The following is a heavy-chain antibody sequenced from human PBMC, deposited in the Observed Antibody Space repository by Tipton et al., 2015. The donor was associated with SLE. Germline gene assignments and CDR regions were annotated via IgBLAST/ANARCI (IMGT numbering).Heavy chain of an antibody. CDR1: GFTFSSYA. J-gene: IGHJ1*01. CDR2: ISGSGGRT. D-gene: IGHD6-19*01. Sequence: SLRLSCAASGFTFSSYAMSWVRQAPGKGLEWVSAISGSGGRTYYADSVKGRFTISRDNSKNTLSLEMNSLRAEDTAVYYCAKEGSIEVAGYADYFQHWGQGTLVTVSS. CDR3: AKEGSIEVAGYADYFQH. V-gene: IGHV3-23*01.